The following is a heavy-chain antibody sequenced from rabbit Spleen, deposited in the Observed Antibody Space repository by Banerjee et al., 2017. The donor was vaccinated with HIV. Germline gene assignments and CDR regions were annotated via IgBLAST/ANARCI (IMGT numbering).Heavy chain of an antibody. V-gene: IGHV1S40*01. CDR3: ARSPTYTSSSGYQL. D-gene: IGHD1-1*01. CDR1: GFSFSSSYY. J-gene: IGHJ4*01. CDR2: IYAGSSGST. Sequence: QSLEESGGGLVQPEGSLTLTCTASGFSFSSSYYMCWVRQAPGKGLEWIACIYAGSSGSTYYASWAKGRFTISKTSSTTVTLQTTSLTAADTATYFCARSPTYTSSSGYQLWGPGTLVTVS.